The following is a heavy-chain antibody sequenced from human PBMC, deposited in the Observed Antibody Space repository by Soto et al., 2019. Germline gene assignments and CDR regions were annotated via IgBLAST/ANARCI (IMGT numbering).Heavy chain of an antibody. J-gene: IGHJ4*02. CDR2: IIPIFGTA. D-gene: IGHD3-10*01. CDR1: GGTFSSYA. Sequence: QVQLVQSGAEVKKPGSSVKVSCKASGGTFSSYAISWVRQAPGQGLEWMGGIIPIFGTANYAQKFQGRVTITSDESTSTAYMELSSLRSEVTAVYYCARDSITMVRGVMSYYFDYWGQGTLVTVSS. V-gene: IGHV1-69*01. CDR3: ARDSITMVRGVMSYYFDY.